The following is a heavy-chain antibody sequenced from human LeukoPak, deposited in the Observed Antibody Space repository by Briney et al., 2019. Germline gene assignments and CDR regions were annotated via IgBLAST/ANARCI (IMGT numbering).Heavy chain of an antibody. J-gene: IGHJ4*02. V-gene: IGHV1-69*13. Sequence: SVKVSCKASGGTFSSYAISWVRQAPGQGLEWMGGINPIFGTANYAQKFQGRVTITADESTSTAYMELSSLRSEDTAVYYCARGVSYYDSSGYYYFDYWGQGTLVTVSS. CDR3: ARGVSYYDSSGYYYFDY. D-gene: IGHD3-22*01. CDR1: GGTFSSYA. CDR2: INPIFGTA.